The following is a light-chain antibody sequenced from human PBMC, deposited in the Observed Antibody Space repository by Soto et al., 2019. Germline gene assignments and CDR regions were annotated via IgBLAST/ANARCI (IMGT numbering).Light chain of an antibody. J-gene: IGLJ2*01. CDR2: DVS. CDR3: SSYRTANSVV. V-gene: IGLV2-14*01. CDR1: SSDVGDYDY. Sequence: QSVLTQPASVSGSPGQSITISCTGSSSDVGDYDYVSWYQQHPGKVPKLMIYDVSNRPSGISNRFSGSKSANTASLTISGLQAEDEADYYCSSYRTANSVVFGGGTKLTVL.